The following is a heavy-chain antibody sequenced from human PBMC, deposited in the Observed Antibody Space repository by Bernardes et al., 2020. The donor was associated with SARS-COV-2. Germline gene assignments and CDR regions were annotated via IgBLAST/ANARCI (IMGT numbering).Heavy chain of an antibody. CDR2: ISNDGSIK. CDR3: TRGLELELITWFDY. V-gene: IGHV3-30-3*01. D-gene: IGHD1-7*01. CDR1: GFPFISFA. Sequence: GGSLRLSCAASGFPFISFAMSWVRQAPGKGPEWVAVISNDGSIKYYTDSVKGRFTISRDNSKNTLYLLMNSLRTDDTAVYYCTRGLELELITWFDYWGQGTLVTVSS. J-gene: IGHJ4*02.